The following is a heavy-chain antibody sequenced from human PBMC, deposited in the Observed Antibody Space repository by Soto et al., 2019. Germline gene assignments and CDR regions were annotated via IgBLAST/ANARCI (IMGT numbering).Heavy chain of an antibody. CDR1: GFTFRSYW. V-gene: IGHV3-7*05. CDR3: ARVRSGASGDYFGMDV. D-gene: IGHD3-10*01. Sequence: GGSLRLSCAASGFTFRSYWMSWVRQAAGKGLEWVANINKDGSEQYYVDYVKGRFTISRDNAKNSLYLQMNSLRAEDTAVYYCARVRSGASGDYFGMDVWGQGTTVTVSS. CDR2: INKDGSEQ. J-gene: IGHJ6*02.